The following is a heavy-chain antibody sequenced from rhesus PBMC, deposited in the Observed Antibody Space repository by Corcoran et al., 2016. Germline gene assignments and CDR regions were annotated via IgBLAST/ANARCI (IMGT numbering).Heavy chain of an antibody. D-gene: IGHD6-13*01. CDR3: ARTHVGVAAGHFDY. CDR1: GFTFGSYA. V-gene: IGHV1-198*02. J-gene: IGHJ4*01. Sequence: QVQLVQSGAEVKKPVASVKVSCKASGFTFGSYAISWVRQAPGQGLEWMGVIIPLVGITNNAEKFQCRVTFTADTSTSTAYMELSSLRSEDTAVYYCARTHVGVAAGHFDYWGQGVLVTVSS. CDR2: IIPLVGIT.